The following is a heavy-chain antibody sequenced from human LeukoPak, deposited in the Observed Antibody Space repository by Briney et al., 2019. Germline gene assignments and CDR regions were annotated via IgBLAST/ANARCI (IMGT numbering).Heavy chain of an antibody. CDR1: GASLGKSASY. Sequence: SETLSLTCTVSGASLGKSASYWGWIRQPPGKDLEWIGTFSYSGTTYYNPSLKSRLTISVDTSKNHFSLKLTSVTAADTAVYFCTEDNNIARFFVWGQGTLVTVSS. CDR3: TEDNNIARFFV. CDR2: FSYSGTT. D-gene: IGHD1-14*01. V-gene: IGHV4-39*07. J-gene: IGHJ4*02.